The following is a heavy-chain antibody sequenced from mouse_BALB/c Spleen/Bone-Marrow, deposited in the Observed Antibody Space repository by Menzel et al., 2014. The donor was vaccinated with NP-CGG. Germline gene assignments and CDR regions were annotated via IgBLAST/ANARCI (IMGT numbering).Heavy chain of an antibody. J-gene: IGHJ1*01. V-gene: IGHV1-87*01. D-gene: IGHD1-1*01. CDR3: ARGYYYGSNYGWYFDV. CDR1: GYTFTSYW. Sequence: VQLQQSGAELARPGASVKLSCKASGYTFTSYWMHWVKQRPGQGLEWIGAIYPGDGDTRYTQKFKGKATLTADKSSSTAYMQLSSLASEDSAVYYCARGYYYGSNYGWYFDVWGAGTTVTVSS. CDR2: IYPGDGDT.